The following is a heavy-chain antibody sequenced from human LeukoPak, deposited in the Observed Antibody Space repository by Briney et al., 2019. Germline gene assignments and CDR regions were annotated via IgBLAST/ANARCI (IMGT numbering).Heavy chain of an antibody. J-gene: IGHJ3*01. CDR2: ISSSGTTI. V-gene: IGHV3-48*03. CDR1: GFXFSSYA. D-gene: IGHD3-16*01. CDR3: ARDLVSGAYTFDF. Sequence: PGGSLRLSWVGAGFXFSSYAINWVRQAPGKGLEWISYISSSGTTIYYADSVKGRFSISRDNAKNSLYLQMNSLRAEDTAVYYCARDLVSGAYTFDFWGQGIMVTVSS.